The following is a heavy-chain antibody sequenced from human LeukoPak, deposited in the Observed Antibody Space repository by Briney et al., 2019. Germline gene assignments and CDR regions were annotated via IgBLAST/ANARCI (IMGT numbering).Heavy chain of an antibody. Sequence: GASVKVSCKASGYTFTSYGISWVRQAPGQGLEWMGWISVYNGNTNYAQKFQGRVTMTTDTSTNTAYMELRSLRSDDTAVYYCAKGVVVAPDVTPFDYWGQGTLVTVSS. CDR1: GYTFTSYG. CDR3: AKGVVVAPDVTPFDY. D-gene: IGHD2-2*01. V-gene: IGHV1-18*01. J-gene: IGHJ4*02. CDR2: ISVYNGNT.